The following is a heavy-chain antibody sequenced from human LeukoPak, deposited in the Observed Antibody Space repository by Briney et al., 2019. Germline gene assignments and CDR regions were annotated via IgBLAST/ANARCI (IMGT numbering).Heavy chain of an antibody. Sequence: SETLSLTCTVSGGSISSYYWSWIRQPPGKGLEWIGYIYYSGSTNYNPSLKSRVTISVDTSKNQFCLKLSSVTAADTAVYYCARGGVVVAATNPYYYYYMDVWGKGTTVTVSS. CDR2: IYYSGST. V-gene: IGHV4-59*01. CDR3: ARGGVVVAATNPYYYYYMDV. D-gene: IGHD2-15*01. J-gene: IGHJ6*03. CDR1: GGSISSYY.